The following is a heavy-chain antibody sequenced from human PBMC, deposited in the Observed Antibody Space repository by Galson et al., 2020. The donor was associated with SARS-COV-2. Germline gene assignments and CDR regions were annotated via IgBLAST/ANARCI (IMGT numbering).Heavy chain of an antibody. D-gene: IGHD5-18*01. CDR2: VYHSGST. J-gene: IGHJ4*02. CDR3: ARRPGYTYDRYFDY. Sequence: SETLSLTCAVSGYSISSGYYWGWIRQPPGKGLEWIGSVYHSGSTYYNTSLKSRVTISVDTSKNQFSLKLSSVTAADTAVYYCARRPGYTYDRYFDYWGQGTLVTVSS. CDR1: GYSISSGYY. V-gene: IGHV4-38-2*01.